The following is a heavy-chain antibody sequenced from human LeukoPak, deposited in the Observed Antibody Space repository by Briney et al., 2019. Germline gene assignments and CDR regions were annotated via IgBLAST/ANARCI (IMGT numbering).Heavy chain of an antibody. CDR3: ARAFYDSSGYYRYWYFDL. J-gene: IGHJ2*01. Sequence: SETLSLTCAVSGGSISSGGYSWSWIRQPPGKGLEWIGYIYHSGSTYYNPSLKSRVTISVDRSKNQSSLKLSSATAADTAVYYCARAFYDSSGYYRYWYFDLWGRGTLVTVSS. V-gene: IGHV4-30-2*01. CDR2: IYHSGST. D-gene: IGHD3-22*01. CDR1: GGSISSGGYS.